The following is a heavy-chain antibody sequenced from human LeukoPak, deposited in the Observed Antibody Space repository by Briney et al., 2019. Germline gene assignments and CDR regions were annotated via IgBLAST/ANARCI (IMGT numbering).Heavy chain of an antibody. CDR3: ARGYGGYDAFDI. CDR2: ISYDGSNK. J-gene: IGHJ3*02. Sequence: GRSLRLSCAASGFTFSSYAMHWVRQAPGKGLEWVAVISYDGSNKYYADSVKGRFTISRDNSKNTLYLQMNSLRAEDTAVYYCARGYGGYDAFDIWGQGTMVTVSS. CDR1: GFTFSSYA. D-gene: IGHD4-23*01. V-gene: IGHV3-30*04.